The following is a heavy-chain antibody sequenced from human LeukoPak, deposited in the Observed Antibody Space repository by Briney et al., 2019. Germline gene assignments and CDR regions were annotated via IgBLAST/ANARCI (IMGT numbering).Heavy chain of an antibody. CDR1: VFTFSSYG. J-gene: IGHJ4*02. CDR2: ISYDGSNK. Sequence: GGSLRLSCAASVFTFSSYGMHWVRQAPGKGLEWVALISYDGSNKYYSDSVKGRFTISRDNSKNTLYLQMNSLRPEDTAVYYCAKGRYTGSSFFDYWGQGTLVTVSS. D-gene: IGHD3-10*01. CDR3: AKGRYTGSSFFDY. V-gene: IGHV3-30*18.